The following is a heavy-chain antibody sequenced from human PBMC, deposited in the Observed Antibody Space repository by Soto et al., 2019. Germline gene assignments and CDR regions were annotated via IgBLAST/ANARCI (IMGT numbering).Heavy chain of an antibody. CDR1: GFTFSSYA. CDR3: AKHTAAAAPDY. CDR2: ISGSGGGT. D-gene: IGHD6-13*01. V-gene: IGHV3-23*01. Sequence: EVQLLESGGGLVQPGGSLRLSCAASGFTFSSYAMSWVRQAPGKGLEWVSLISGSGGGTYYADSVKGRFTISRENYTNTLYLQMNSLRAEDTAVYYCAKHTAAAAPDYWGQGTLVTVSS. J-gene: IGHJ4*02.